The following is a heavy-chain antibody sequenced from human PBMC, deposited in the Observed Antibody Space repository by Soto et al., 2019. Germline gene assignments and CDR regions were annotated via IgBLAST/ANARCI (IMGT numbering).Heavy chain of an antibody. D-gene: IGHD1-26*01. CDR2: IYYSGST. CDR1: GGSIGSVGYY. Sequence: SETLCLTCTVSGGSIGSVGYYWIWIRQHPGKGLEWIGYIYYSGSTYYNPSLKSRVTISVDTSKNQFSMKLSSVTAADTAVYYCARSATPRGQGTLVTVSP. V-gene: IGHV4-31*03. CDR3: ARSATP. J-gene: IGHJ5*02.